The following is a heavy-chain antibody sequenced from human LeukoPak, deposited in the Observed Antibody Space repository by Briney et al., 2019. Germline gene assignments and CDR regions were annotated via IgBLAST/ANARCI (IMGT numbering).Heavy chain of an antibody. J-gene: IGHJ4*01. Sequence: GGSLRLSCVVSGFGFSDSYMTWIRQTPGKGLEWLAYISGSGSDIYYADSVKGRFTISRDNAKKSLYLQMNSLRPDDTALYYCSTDPRLLLYWGHGTQVTVSS. CDR2: ISGSGSDI. V-gene: IGHV3-11*01. CDR1: GFGFSDSY. CDR3: STDPRLLLY. D-gene: IGHD3-22*01.